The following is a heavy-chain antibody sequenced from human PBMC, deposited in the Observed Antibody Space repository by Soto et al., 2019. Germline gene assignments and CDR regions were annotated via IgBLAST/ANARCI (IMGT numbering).Heavy chain of an antibody. J-gene: IGHJ6*02. D-gene: IGHD6-6*01. CDR3: ARALYSSSYYYGMDV. CDR2: VIPIVGTA. Sequence: QVQLVQSGAEVKKPGSSVKVSCKASGVTFSSYAISWVRQAPGQGLEWMGGVIPIVGTANYAQKFQGRVTIPADESTSTAYMDLSSLRSEDTAVYYCARALYSSSYYYGMDVWGQGTTVTGSS. CDR1: GVTFSSYA. V-gene: IGHV1-69*12.